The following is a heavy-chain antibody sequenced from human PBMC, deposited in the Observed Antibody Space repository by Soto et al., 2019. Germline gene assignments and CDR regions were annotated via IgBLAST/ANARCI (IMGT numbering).Heavy chain of an antibody. J-gene: IGHJ4*02. Sequence: QVQLQESGPGLVKPSQTLSLTCTVSGDSIGSGGYYWSWIRQHPGKGLEWIGYIYYTGSTSYNPSLKSRVSISVETFENQFSLKLSSVTAADTAVYYCARVRYGDYGFDYWGQGTLVTVSS. V-gene: IGHV4-31*03. CDR1: GDSIGSGGYY. D-gene: IGHD4-17*01. CDR2: IYYTGST. CDR3: ARVRYGDYGFDY.